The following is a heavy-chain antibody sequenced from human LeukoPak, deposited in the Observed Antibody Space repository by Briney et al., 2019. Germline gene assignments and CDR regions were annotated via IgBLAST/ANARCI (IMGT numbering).Heavy chain of an antibody. Sequence: PSETLSLTCTVSGYSISSGYYWGWIRQPPGKGLEWIGTIYHSGSTYYNPSLKSRVTISVDTSKNQFSLKLTSVTAADTAVYYCARDARVQKWFGEVIMTTTYYFDDWGQGTLVTVSS. D-gene: IGHD3-10*01. CDR3: ARDARVQKWFGEVIMTTTYYFDD. CDR1: GYSISSGYY. CDR2: IYHSGST. V-gene: IGHV4-38-2*02. J-gene: IGHJ4*02.